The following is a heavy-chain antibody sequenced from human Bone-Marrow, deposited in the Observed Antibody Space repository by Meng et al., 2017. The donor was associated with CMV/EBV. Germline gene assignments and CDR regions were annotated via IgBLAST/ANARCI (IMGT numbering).Heavy chain of an antibody. Sequence: GESLKISCAASGLNFNRWMSWVRQAPGKGLEWVAMIKPDEIEIHYVDSVKGRFTISRDNAKKSLYLQMNSLRVEDTAVYFCASLDTATFPGVAHWGQGTLVTSPQ. CDR1: GLNFNRW. CDR2: IKPDEIEI. J-gene: IGHJ5*02. V-gene: IGHV3-7*01. CDR3: ASLDTATFPGVAH. D-gene: IGHD5-18*01.